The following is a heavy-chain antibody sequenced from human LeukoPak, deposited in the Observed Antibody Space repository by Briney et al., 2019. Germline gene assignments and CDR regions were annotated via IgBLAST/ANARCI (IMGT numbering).Heavy chain of an antibody. CDR1: GGSISSHY. V-gene: IGHV4-59*11. D-gene: IGHD2-2*01. CDR2: IYYSEST. J-gene: IGHJ3*02. CDR3: ARGAILGYCSSTSCWDHDAFDI. Sequence: SETLSLTCTVSGGSISSHYWSWIRQPPGKGLEWIGYIYYSESTNYNPSLKSRVTISVDTSKNQFSLKLSSVTAADTAVYYCARGAILGYCSSTSCWDHDAFDIWGQGTMVTVSS.